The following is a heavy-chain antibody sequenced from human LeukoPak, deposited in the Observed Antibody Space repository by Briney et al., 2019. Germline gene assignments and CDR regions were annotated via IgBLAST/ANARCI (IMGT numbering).Heavy chain of an antibody. CDR2: IYTSGST. CDR1: GGSFSGYY. V-gene: IGHV4-4*07. Sequence: SETLSLTCAVYGGSFSGYYWSWIRQPAGKGLEWIGRIYTSGSTNYNPSLKSRVTISVDTSKNQFSLKLSSVTAADTAVYYCARDSVLGGYSYGYVFDYWGQGTLVTVSS. J-gene: IGHJ4*02. D-gene: IGHD5-18*01. CDR3: ARDSVLGGYSYGYVFDY.